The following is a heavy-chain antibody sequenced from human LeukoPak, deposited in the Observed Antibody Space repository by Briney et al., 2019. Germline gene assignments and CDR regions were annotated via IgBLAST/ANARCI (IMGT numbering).Heavy chain of an antibody. V-gene: IGHV4-34*01. CDR1: GGSFSGYY. Sequence: SETLSLTCTVYGGSFSGYYWSWIRQPPGKGLEWIGEINHSGSTNYNPSLKSRVTISVDTSKNQFSLKLSSVTAADTAVYYCARVGQQLVPKWFDPWGQGTLVTVSS. D-gene: IGHD6-13*01. J-gene: IGHJ5*02. CDR2: INHSGST. CDR3: ARVGQQLVPKWFDP.